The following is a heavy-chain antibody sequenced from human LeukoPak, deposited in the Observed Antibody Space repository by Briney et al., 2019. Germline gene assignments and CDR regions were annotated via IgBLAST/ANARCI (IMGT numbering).Heavy chain of an antibody. CDR3: ATATVTHTRDP. CDR1: GYTFIDIY. V-gene: IGHV1-2*02. Sequence: GASVKVSCQTSGYTFIDIYLNWVRQAPGQGLEWMGWINPYSGALISAQSLQGRLAMTWDTSTGTAYMELTRLTSDDTAVYYCATATVTHTRDPWGQGTLVTVSS. CDR2: INPYSGAL. D-gene: IGHD1-1*01. J-gene: IGHJ5*02.